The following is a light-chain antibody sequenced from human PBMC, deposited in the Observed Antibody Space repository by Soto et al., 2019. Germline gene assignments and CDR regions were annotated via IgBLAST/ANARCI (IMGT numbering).Light chain of an antibody. CDR1: QSVSST. Sequence: EIVMTQSPATMSVPPVETATLSCRPSQSVSSTLAWYQQQPGQAPRLLIYDASTRATGLPARFSGSGSGTEFTLTVSSLKPEDLAVYYCQQYKNWPLITFGQGTRLEIK. J-gene: IGKJ5*01. V-gene: IGKV3-15*01. CDR2: DAS. CDR3: QQYKNWPLIT.